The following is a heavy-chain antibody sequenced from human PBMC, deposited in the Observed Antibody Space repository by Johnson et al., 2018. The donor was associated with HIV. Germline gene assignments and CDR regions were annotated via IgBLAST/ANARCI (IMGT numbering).Heavy chain of an antibody. Sequence: VQLVESGGGLVQPGGSLRLSCTASGFTVSSNYMTWVRQAPGTGLEWVSTIYSDGGTYHADSVRGRFTISRDSSKNTLYLQMNSLSAEDSAVYYCAKGLWLKYQLLHDGFDIWGQGTMVTVSS. V-gene: IGHV3-66*01. CDR1: GFTVSSNY. CDR3: AKGLWLKYQLLHDGFDI. J-gene: IGHJ3*02. D-gene: IGHD2-2*01. CDR2: IYSDGGT.